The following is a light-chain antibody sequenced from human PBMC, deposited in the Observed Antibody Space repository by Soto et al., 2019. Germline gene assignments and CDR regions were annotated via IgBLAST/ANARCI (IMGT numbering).Light chain of an antibody. CDR2: GAS. Sequence: EVVLTQSPATLSLSPGERATLSCRASQHISGYLAWYQQKPGRAPRLLIYGASSRATGIPDRFSGSGSGTDFTLTISRLEPEDFAVYYCQQYGSSPPWTFGQGTKVDIK. CDR1: QHISGY. V-gene: IGKV3-20*01. CDR3: QQYGSSPPWT. J-gene: IGKJ1*01.